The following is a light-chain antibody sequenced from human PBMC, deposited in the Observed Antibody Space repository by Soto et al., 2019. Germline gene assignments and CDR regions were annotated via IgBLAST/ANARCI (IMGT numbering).Light chain of an antibody. CDR2: KAS. CDR3: QEYNTYSLT. J-gene: IGKJ4*01. V-gene: IGKV1-5*03. Sequence: DIPMTQSPSTLPAFVGDRVTITCRASQIISDWLAWSQQKPGQAPKLLFYKASILHSGVPSRFTGSGSGTDFTLTISSLQTDDFASYDCQEYNTYSLTFGRGTTVETK. CDR1: QIISDW.